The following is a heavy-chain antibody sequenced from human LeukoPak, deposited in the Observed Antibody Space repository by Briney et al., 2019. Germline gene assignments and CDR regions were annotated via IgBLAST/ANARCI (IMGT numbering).Heavy chain of an antibody. CDR2: FDPEDGET. Sequence: GASVKVSCKVSGYTLTELSMHWVRQAPGKGLEWMGGFDPEDGETIYAQKFQGRVTMTEDTSTDTAYMELSSLRSEDTAVYYCATAGGIAVAGTHYYGMDVWGQGTTVTVSS. V-gene: IGHV1-24*01. J-gene: IGHJ6*02. D-gene: IGHD6-19*01. CDR1: GYTLTELS. CDR3: ATAGGIAVAGTHYYGMDV.